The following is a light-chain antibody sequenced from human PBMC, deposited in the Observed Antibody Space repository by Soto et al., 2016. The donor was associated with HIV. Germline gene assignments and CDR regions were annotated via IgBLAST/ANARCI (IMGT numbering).Light chain of an antibody. J-gene: IGLJ1*01. CDR3: QVWDSSSDHYV. Sequence: SYELTQPPSVSVAPGKTAIITCGGDNIGSQSVHWYQQKPGQAPVLVVYDDSDRPSGIPERFSGSDSGNTATLTISRVEAGDEADYYCQVWDSSSDHYVFGTGTRVTV. CDR2: DDS. CDR1: NIGSQS. V-gene: IGLV3-21*03.